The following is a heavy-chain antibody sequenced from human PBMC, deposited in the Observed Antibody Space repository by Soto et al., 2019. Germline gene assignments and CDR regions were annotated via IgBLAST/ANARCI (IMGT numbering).Heavy chain of an antibody. CDR3: AREAPAASDAFDV. CDR1: GGSINRGGYY. V-gene: IGHV4-31*03. CDR2: IYYNGNP. Sequence: QVQLQESGPGLVKPSQTLSLTCSVSGGSINRGGYYWSWIRQQPGKCLEWIGYIYYNGNPYYNPSLKSRVKISIDTSRNQFSLKVTSVTAADTAVYYCAREAPAASDAFDVWGQGTMFTFSS. D-gene: IGHD2-2*01. J-gene: IGHJ3*01.